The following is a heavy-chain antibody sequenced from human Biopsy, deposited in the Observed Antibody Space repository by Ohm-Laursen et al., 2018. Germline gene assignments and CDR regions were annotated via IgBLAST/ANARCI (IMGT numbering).Heavy chain of an antibody. CDR2: IYLDGNT. Sequence: SLRLSCSATGFTVSTTYMSWVRQAPGKGLEWVSIIYLDGNTHYTDSVKGRFTISRDNSKNALYLQMNSLRPADTAKYYCVRGRDYWGQGTLVTVSS. J-gene: IGHJ4*02. V-gene: IGHV3-53*01. CDR3: VRGRDY. CDR1: GFTVSTTY.